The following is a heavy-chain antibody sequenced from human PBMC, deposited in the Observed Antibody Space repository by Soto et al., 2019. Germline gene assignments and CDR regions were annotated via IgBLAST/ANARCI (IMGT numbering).Heavy chain of an antibody. J-gene: IGHJ4*02. Sequence: VQLVQSGAEVKKPGSSVKVSCKASGGTFSNSPFIWVRQAPGQGLDWMGGIIPIFGTTDYGQRFKGRVTITADESTNTAYMELSSLRADDTAVYYCARGLYCGGGCYSHFDYGGQGTLVTVSS. CDR3: ARGLYCGGGCYSHFDY. CDR2: IIPIFGTT. V-gene: IGHV1-69*01. D-gene: IGHD2-21*02. CDR1: GGTFSNSP.